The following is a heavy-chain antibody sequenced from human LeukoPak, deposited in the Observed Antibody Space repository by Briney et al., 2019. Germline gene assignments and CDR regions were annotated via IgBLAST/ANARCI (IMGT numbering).Heavy chain of an antibody. CDR3: ARDGGITMVRGVIIEDYFDY. D-gene: IGHD3-10*01. J-gene: IGHJ4*02. CDR1: GFTFSSYA. Sequence: GGSLRLSCAASGFTFSSYAMSWVRQAPGKGLEWVANIKQDGSEKYYVDSVKGRFTISRDNAKNSLYLQMNSLRAEDTAVYYCARDGGITMVRGVIIEDYFDYWGQGTLVTVSS. V-gene: IGHV3-7*01. CDR2: IKQDGSEK.